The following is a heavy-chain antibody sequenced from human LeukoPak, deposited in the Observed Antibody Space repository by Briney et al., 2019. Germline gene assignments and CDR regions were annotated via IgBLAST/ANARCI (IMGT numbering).Heavy chain of an antibody. V-gene: IGHV4-4*02. CDR2: VSLSGLT. Sequence: PSETLSLTCGVSGGSITSTTWWSWVRQPPGQGLEWIGVVSLSGLTNYNPSLSSRVIMALDTSKNHLSLHLTSVTAADTAVYYCSRENGAFSPFGYWGQGYLVTVLS. CDR1: GGSITSTTW. D-gene: IGHD2-8*01. CDR3: SRENGAFSPFGY. J-gene: IGHJ4*02.